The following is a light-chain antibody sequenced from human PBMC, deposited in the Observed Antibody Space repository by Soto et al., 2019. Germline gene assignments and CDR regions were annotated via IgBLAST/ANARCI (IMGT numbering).Light chain of an antibody. CDR3: QHYNSYSEA. Sequence: DIQMTQSPSTLSGSVGDRVTTTCLASQTISSWLAWYQQKPVEAPKLLIYKASTLKSGVPSRFSGSGSGTEFTLTISSLQPDDFATYYCQHYNSYSEAFGQGTKVDIK. CDR1: QTISSW. J-gene: IGKJ1*01. V-gene: IGKV1-5*03. CDR2: KAS.